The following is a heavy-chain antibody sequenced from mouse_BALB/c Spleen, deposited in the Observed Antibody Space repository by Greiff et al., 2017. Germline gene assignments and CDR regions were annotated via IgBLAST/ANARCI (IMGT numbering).Heavy chain of an antibody. Sequence: VQVVESGPGLVAPSQSLSITCTVSGFSLTSYDISWIRQPPGKGLEWLGVIWTGGGTNYNSAFMSRLSISKDNSKSQVFLKMNSLQTDDTAIYYCVRGALYAMDYWGQGTSVTVSS. J-gene: IGHJ4*01. D-gene: IGHD6-1*01. CDR3: VRGALYAMDY. CDR2: IWTGGGT. V-gene: IGHV2-9-2*01. CDR1: GFSLTSYD.